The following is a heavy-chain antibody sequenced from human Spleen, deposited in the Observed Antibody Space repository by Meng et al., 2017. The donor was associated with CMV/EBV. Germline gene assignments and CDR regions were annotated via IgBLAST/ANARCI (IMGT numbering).Heavy chain of an antibody. CDR3: ARRVAGGKYYFDS. J-gene: IGHJ4*02. CDR1: GGSFSESY. Sequence: CAVYGGSFSESYWSWVRQPPGKGLEWIGEISQSRSTNYNPSLKTRVTISIDTPKKQFSLKLTSVTAADTAVYYCARRVAGGKYYFDSWGQGTLVTVSS. D-gene: IGHD6-19*01. V-gene: IGHV4-34*01. CDR2: ISQSRST.